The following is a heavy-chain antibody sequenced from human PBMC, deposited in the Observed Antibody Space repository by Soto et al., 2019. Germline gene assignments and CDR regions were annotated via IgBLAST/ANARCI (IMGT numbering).Heavy chain of an antibody. Sequence: QVQLVQSGAAVKKPGSSVKVSCKASGGTFSSYAISWVRQAPGQGLEWMGGIIPIFGTANYAQKFQGRVTITADESTSTAYMELSSLRSEDTAVYYCAREKAHDYDSSGYYLEAFDIWGQGTMVTVSS. CDR2: IIPIFGTA. CDR1: GGTFSSYA. J-gene: IGHJ3*02. D-gene: IGHD3-22*01. V-gene: IGHV1-69*12. CDR3: AREKAHDYDSSGYYLEAFDI.